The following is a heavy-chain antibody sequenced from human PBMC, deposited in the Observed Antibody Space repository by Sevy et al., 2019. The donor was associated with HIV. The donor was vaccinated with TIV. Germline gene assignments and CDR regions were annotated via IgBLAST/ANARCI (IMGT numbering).Heavy chain of an antibody. CDR2: IIYKANTYAN. D-gene: IGHD6-19*01. CDR3: TRQVVAVAGDYFDY. Sequence: GGSLRLSCAASGFTFSGSTMHWVRQASGKGLEWVGRIIYKANTYANAYAASVKGRFTISKDDSKHTAYLQMNSLKTEDTDVYYCTRQVVAVAGDYFDYWGQGTLVTVSS. J-gene: IGHJ4*02. V-gene: IGHV3-73*01. CDR1: GFTFSGST.